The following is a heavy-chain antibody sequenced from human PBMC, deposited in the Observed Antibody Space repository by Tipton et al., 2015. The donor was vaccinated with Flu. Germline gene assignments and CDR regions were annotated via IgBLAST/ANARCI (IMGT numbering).Heavy chain of an antibody. D-gene: IGHD4-17*01. J-gene: IGHJ4*02. CDR2: ISAYNGNT. CDR1: GYTFTSYG. V-gene: IGHV1-18*04. CDR3: ARDRHLQYGDYDTSYDY. Sequence: QSGPEVKKPGASVKVSCKASGYTFTSYGISWVRQAPGQGLEWMGWISAYNGNTNYAQKLQGRVTMTTDASTSTAYMELRSLRSGDTAVYYCARDRHLQYGDYDTSYDYWGQGTLVTVSS.